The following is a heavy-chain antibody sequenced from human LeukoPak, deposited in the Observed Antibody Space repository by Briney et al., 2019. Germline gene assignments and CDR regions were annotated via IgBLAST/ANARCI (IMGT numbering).Heavy chain of an antibody. CDR2: INPNGGST. Sequence: ASVKVSCKASAYTFTSYYIHWVRQAPGQGLEWMGIINPNGGSTSYAQKFQGRVTMTRDTSTSTDYMELRSLTSDDTAVYYCARGIRGLGGAFYLDLWGQGTLVTVSS. CDR3: ARGIRGLGGAFYLDL. J-gene: IGHJ4*02. V-gene: IGHV1-46*01. CDR1: AYTFTSYY. D-gene: IGHD3-3*02.